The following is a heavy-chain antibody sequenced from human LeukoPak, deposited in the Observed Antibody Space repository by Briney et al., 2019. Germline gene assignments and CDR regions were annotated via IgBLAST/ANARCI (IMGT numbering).Heavy chain of an antibody. V-gene: IGHV4-34*01. Sequence: PSETLPLTCAVYGGSFSGYYWSWIRQPSGKGLEWIGEINHSGSTNYNPSLKSRVTISVDTSKNQFSLKLSSVTAADTAVYYCARTTSSSWYNQYNYWGQGTLVTVSS. CDR1: GGSFSGYY. CDR2: INHSGST. D-gene: IGHD6-13*01. CDR3: ARTTSSSWYNQYNY. J-gene: IGHJ4*02.